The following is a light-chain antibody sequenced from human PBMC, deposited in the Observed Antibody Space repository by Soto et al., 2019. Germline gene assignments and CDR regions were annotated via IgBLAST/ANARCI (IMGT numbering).Light chain of an antibody. CDR2: EVN. CDR1: SSNIGAHYD. CDR3: SSYAGSSNV. V-gene: IGLV1-40*01. J-gene: IGLJ1*01. Sequence: QSVLTQPPSVSGAPGQRVTISCTGSSSNIGAHYDVHWYQQLPGTAPKLMIYEVNKRPSGVPDRFSGSKSGNTASLTVSGLQAEDEADYYCSSYAGSSNVFGTGTKLTVL.